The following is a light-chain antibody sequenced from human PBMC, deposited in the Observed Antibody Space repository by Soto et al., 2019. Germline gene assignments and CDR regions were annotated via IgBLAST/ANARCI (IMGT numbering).Light chain of an antibody. Sequence: QSALTQPASVSGYPGQAITISCTGTSSDVGGYIYVSWYQQHPGKAPKLMTYEVSNRPSGGSNRFSGSKSGNTASLTISGLQAEDEADYYCSSYTSSSSRVFGTGTKVTVL. J-gene: IGLJ1*01. V-gene: IGLV2-14*01. CDR1: SSDVGGYIY. CDR3: SSYTSSSSRV. CDR2: EVS.